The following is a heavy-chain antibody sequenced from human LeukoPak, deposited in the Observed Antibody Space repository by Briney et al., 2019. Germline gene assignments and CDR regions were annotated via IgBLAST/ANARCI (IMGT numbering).Heavy chain of an antibody. CDR3: ASGRGGRGGINYFDY. CDR1: GFSFSTNA. V-gene: IGHV3-33*01. CDR2: IWYDSSNI. Sequence: GGSLRLSCAASGFSFSTNAMHWVRQAPGKGLEWVAVIWYDSSNIFYADSVKGRFAISRDNSKNTLYLQMNSLRAEDTALYYCASGRGGRGGINYFDYWGQGTLVTVSS. D-gene: IGHD2-15*01. J-gene: IGHJ4*02.